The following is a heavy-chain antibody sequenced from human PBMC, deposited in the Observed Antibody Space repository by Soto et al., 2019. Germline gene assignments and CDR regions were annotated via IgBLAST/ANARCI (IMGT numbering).Heavy chain of an antibody. CDR3: ASDRFGVDCSSTSCHYYYYGMDV. CDR2: IRSSSSTI. D-gene: IGHD2-2*01. CDR1: GFTFSSYS. Sequence: EVQLVESGVGLVQPGGSLRLSCAASGFTFSSYSMNWVRQAPGKGLEWVSYIRSSSSTIYYADSVKGRFTISRDNAKNSLYLQMNSLGYEDTAVYYCASDRFGVDCSSTSCHYYYYGMDVWCHGTTVIVSS. J-gene: IGHJ6*02. V-gene: IGHV3-48*02.